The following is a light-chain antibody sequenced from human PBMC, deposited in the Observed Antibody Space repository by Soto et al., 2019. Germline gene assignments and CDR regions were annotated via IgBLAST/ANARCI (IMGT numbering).Light chain of an antibody. V-gene: IGKV1-12*01. CDR2: GAS. Sequence: DIQMTQSPSSVSASVGDRITITCRASQDITKFLAWYQQTPGKAPKLLIHGASTLHSGVPSRFSGSGSGTKFSLTISSLQPEDFATYYCQQANGFPRTFGQGTKVDIK. J-gene: IGKJ1*01. CDR1: QDITKF. CDR3: QQANGFPRT.